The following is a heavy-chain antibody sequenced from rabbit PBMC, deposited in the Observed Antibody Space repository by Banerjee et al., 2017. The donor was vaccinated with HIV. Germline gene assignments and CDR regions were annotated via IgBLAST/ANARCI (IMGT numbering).Heavy chain of an antibody. D-gene: IGHD6-1*01. CDR2: IDPIFGST. Sequence: QEQLVESGGGLVQPEGSLTLTCTASGFSLSSSYWICWVRQAPGKGLEWIGYIDPIFGSTYYATWVDGRFTISSHNAQNTLYLQLNSLTAADTATYFCARGDGGYTYNLWGQGTLVTVS. J-gene: IGHJ4*01. CDR1: GFSLSSSYW. CDR3: ARGDGGYTYNL. V-gene: IGHV1S45*01.